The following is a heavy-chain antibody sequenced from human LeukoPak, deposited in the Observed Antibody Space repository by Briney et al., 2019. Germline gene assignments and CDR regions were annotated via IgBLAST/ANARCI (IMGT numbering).Heavy chain of an antibody. V-gene: IGHV3-74*01. CDR2: INNDGSST. Sequence: GGSLRLSCAASGFIFSSYWMHWVRQAPGKGLVWVSHINNDGSSTDYADSVKGRFTISRDNAKNTLYLQMNSLRAEDTAIYYCATSRTFDYWGQGTLVTVSS. D-gene: IGHD2-2*01. CDR3: ATSRTFDY. J-gene: IGHJ4*02. CDR1: GFIFSSYW.